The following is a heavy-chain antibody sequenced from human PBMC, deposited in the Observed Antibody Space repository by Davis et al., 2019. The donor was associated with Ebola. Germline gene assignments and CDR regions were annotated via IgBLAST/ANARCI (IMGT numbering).Heavy chain of an antibody. CDR3: ARALHDEVLDY. Sequence: PGGSLRLSCVASGLTFSNHVMHCVCQAPGKRPEWVPVASHNERERFYGESVQGRFTISRDNSENVLYLQMDSLRPDDTAIYFCARALHDEVLDYWGQGTPVTVSS. CDR2: ASHNERER. D-gene: IGHD1-1*01. V-gene: IGHV3-30*04. J-gene: IGHJ4*02. CDR1: GLTFSNHV.